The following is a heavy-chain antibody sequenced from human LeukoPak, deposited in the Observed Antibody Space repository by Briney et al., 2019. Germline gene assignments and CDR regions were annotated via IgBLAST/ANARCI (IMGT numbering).Heavy chain of an antibody. J-gene: IGHJ6*02. Sequence: PGGSLRLSCAASGFTFSDYYMSWIRQAPGKGLEWVSYISSSASTTYYADSVKGRFTISRDNAKNSLYLQMNSLRAEDTAVYYCARAPAGSGWSYYYYYYGMDVWGQGTTVTVSS. D-gene: IGHD6-19*01. CDR3: ARAPAGSGWSYYYYYYGMDV. V-gene: IGHV3-11*01. CDR1: GFTFSDYY. CDR2: ISSSASTT.